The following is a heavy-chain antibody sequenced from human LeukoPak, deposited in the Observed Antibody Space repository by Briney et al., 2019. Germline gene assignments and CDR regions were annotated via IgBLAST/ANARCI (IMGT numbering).Heavy chain of an antibody. CDR2: IIPIFGTA. CDR1: GGTFSRYA. CDR3: AIDPGERLGYCSGGSCFYYYMDV. D-gene: IGHD2-15*01. V-gene: IGHV1-69*05. J-gene: IGHJ6*03. Sequence: SVKVSCKASGGTFSRYAISWVRQAPGQGLEWMGGIIPIFGTANYAQKFQGRVTITTDESTSTAYMELSSLRSEDTAVYYCAIDPGERLGYCSGGSCFYYYMDVWGKGTTVTVS.